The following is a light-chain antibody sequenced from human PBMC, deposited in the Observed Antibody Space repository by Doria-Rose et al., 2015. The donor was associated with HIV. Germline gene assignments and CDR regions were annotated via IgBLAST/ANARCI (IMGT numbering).Light chain of an antibody. J-gene: IGKJ1*01. CDR1: QSFSSTY. CDR3: HQYGTSWT. Sequence: EIVLTQSPGTLSLSPGESATLSCRASQSFSSTYLAWYQQKPGQAPSLLIYDGSTRATGIPDRFSASGPGTDFTLTINRLEPEDFALYYCHQYGTSWTFGQGTKVEI. CDR2: DGS. V-gene: IGKV3-20*01.